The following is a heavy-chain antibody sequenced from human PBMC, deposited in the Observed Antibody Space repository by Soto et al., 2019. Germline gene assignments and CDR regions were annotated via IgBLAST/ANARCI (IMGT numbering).Heavy chain of an antibody. CDR2: ISYDGSNK. CDR3: ARTTIVVVTAPDY. CDR1: GFTFSSYA. D-gene: IGHD2-21*02. Sequence: QVQLVESGGGVVQPGRSLRLSCAASGFTFSSYAMQWVRQAPGKGLEWVAVISYDGSNKYYADSVKGRFTISRDNSKNTLYLQMNSLRAEDTAVYYCARTTIVVVTAPDYWGQGTLVTVSS. V-gene: IGHV3-30-3*01. J-gene: IGHJ4*02.